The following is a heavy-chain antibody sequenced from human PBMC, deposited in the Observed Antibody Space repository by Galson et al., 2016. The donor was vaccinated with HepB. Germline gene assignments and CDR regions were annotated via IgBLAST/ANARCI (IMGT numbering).Heavy chain of an antibody. V-gene: IGHV1-18*01. Sequence: SVKVSCKASGYTFTSYYITWVRQAPGQGLEWIGWISGYNYKTSYAQKFQGRVTMTTDTSTRTAYMELRSLTSDDTALYYCAREYGTIWPPWLFHLGQGTLVTVSS. CDR2: ISGYNYKT. CDR3: AREYGTIWPPWLFH. J-gene: IGHJ4*02. CDR1: GYTFTSYY. D-gene: IGHD1-1*01.